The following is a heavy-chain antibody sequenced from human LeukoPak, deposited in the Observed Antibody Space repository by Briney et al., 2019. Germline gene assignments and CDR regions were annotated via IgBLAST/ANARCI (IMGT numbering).Heavy chain of an antibody. D-gene: IGHD6-6*01. CDR1: GFTFSSYW. V-gene: IGHV3-7*01. J-gene: IGHJ4*02. Sequence: GGSLRLSCAASGFTFSSYWMSWVRQAPGKGLEWVANVKQDGSEKYYVDSVKGRFTISRDNAKNSLYLQMNSLRAEDTAVYYCARDRFGIAARPFDYWGQGTLVTVSS. CDR3: ARDRFGIAARPFDY. CDR2: VKQDGSEK.